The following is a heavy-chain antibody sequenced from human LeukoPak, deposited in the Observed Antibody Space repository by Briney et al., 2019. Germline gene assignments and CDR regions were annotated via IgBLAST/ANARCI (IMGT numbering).Heavy chain of an antibody. CDR1: GFTFSSYW. J-gene: IGHJ6*02. Sequence: GGSLRLSCAASGFTFSSYWMSWVRQAPGKGLEWVASINHNGNVNYYVDSVKGRFTISRDNAKNSLYLQMSNLRAEDTAVYFCARGGGLDVWGQGATVTVSS. CDR3: ARGGGLDV. D-gene: IGHD3-16*01. CDR2: INHNGNVN. V-gene: IGHV3-7*03.